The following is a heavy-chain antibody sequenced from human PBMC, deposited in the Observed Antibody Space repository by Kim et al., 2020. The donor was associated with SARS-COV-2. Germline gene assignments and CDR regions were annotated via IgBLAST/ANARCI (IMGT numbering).Heavy chain of an antibody. V-gene: IGHV3-15*01. CDR1: GFTFSNAW. CDR3: TTDPITMVRGVTYYYGMDV. CDR2: IKSKTDGGTT. J-gene: IGHJ6*02. Sequence: GGSLRLSCAASGFTFSNAWMSWVRQAPGKGLEWVGRIKSKTDGGTTDYAAPVKGRFTISRDDSKNTLYLQMNSLKTEDTAVYYCTTDPITMVRGVTYYYGMDVWGQGTTVTVSS. D-gene: IGHD3-10*01.